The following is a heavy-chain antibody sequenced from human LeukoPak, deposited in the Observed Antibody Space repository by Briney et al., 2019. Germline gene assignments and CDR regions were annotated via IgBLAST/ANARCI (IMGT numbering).Heavy chain of an antibody. J-gene: IGHJ6*03. Sequence: GGSLRLSCAASGFTFSSYAMCWVRQAPGKGLEWVSAISGSGGSTYYADSVKGRFTISRDNSENTLYLQMKGLRAEDTAVYYCAKGGGYEAQYYYYYLDVWGKGTTVTISS. D-gene: IGHD5-12*01. CDR1: GFTFSSYA. CDR3: AKGGGYEAQYYYYYLDV. V-gene: IGHV3-23*01. CDR2: ISGSGGST.